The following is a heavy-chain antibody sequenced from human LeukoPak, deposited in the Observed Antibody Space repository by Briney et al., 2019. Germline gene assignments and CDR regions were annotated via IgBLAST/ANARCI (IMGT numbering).Heavy chain of an antibody. Sequence: SETLSLTCTVSGGSISSSSYYWGWIRQPPGKGLEWIGSIYYSGSTYYNPSLKSRVTISVDTSKNQFSLKLSSVTAADTAVYYCARDPKNQLLNDAFDIWGQGTLVTVSS. CDR3: ARDPKNQLLNDAFDI. CDR2: IYYSGST. V-gene: IGHV4-39*07. J-gene: IGHJ3*02. CDR1: GGSISSSSYY. D-gene: IGHD2-2*01.